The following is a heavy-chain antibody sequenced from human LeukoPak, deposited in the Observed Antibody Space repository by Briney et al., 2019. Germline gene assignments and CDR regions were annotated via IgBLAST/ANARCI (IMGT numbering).Heavy chain of an antibody. J-gene: IGHJ2*01. CDR1: GGSISSYY. CDR3: ARGAYCGGDCPTLNRYFDL. V-gene: IGHV4-59*12. D-gene: IGHD2-21*02. CDR2: IYYSGST. Sequence: SETLSLTCTVSGGSISSYYWSWIRQPPGKGLEWIGYIYYSGSTNYNPSLKSRVTISVDTSKNQFSLKLSSVTAADTAVYYCARGAYCGGDCPTLNRYFDLWGRGTLVTVSS.